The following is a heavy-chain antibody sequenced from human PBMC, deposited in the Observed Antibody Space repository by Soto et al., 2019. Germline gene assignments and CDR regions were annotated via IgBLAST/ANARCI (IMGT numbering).Heavy chain of an antibody. CDR1: GGSISSSNW. V-gene: IGHV4-4*02. D-gene: IGHD3-10*01. J-gene: IGHJ5*02. Sequence: QVQLQESGPGLVKPSGTLSLTCAVSGGSISSSNWWSWVRQPPGKGLEWIGEIYHSGSTNYNPSLKSRGTIAVDKSKNQFSLKLSSVTAADTAVYYCAIGKLVLLWFGGFDPWGQGTLVTVSS. CDR2: IYHSGST. CDR3: AIGKLVLLWFGGFDP.